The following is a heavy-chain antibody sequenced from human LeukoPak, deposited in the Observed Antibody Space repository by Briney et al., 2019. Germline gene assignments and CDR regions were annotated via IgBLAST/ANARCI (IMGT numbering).Heavy chain of an antibody. Sequence: GGSLRLSCAASGFTFNSYWMSWVRQAPGKELEWVANINQDGSENYYLDSVKGRFTISRDNAKNSLYLQMNSLRAEDTAVYYCARGPLGYCSVTSCSFDSWGQGTLVTVSS. CDR2: INQDGSEN. J-gene: IGHJ4*02. CDR3: ARGPLGYCSVTSCSFDS. CDR1: GFTFNSYW. V-gene: IGHV3-7*01. D-gene: IGHD2-2*01.